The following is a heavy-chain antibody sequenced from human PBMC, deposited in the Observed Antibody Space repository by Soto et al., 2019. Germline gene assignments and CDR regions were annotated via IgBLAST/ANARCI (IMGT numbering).Heavy chain of an antibody. CDR3: ARVSRGSNYYYGMDV. Sequence: SETLSLTCTFSGGSVSSGGSYWSWIRQPPGKVLEWIGYIFYSGSTNYNPSLKSRVTISVDTSRNQFSLNLISVTAADTAVYYCARVSRGSNYYYGMDVWGQGTTVTVSS. J-gene: IGHJ6*02. CDR2: IFYSGST. D-gene: IGHD3-10*01. CDR1: GGSVSSGGSY. V-gene: IGHV4-61*08.